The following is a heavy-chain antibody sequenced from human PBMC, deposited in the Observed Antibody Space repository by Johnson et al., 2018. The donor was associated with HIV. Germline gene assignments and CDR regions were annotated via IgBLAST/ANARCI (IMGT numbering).Heavy chain of an antibody. J-gene: IGHJ3*02. V-gene: IGHV3-33*01. D-gene: IGHD3-22*01. CDR3: ARDRRYYDSSGYHHDAFDI. Sequence: QMQLLESGGGVVQPGRSLRLSCAASGFTFSSYGMHWVRQAPGKGLEWVAVIWYDGSNKYYADSVKGRFTISRDNSKNTLYLQMNSLRAEGTAVYFCARDRRYYDSSGYHHDAFDIWVQGTMVTVSS. CDR2: IWYDGSNK. CDR1: GFTFSSYG.